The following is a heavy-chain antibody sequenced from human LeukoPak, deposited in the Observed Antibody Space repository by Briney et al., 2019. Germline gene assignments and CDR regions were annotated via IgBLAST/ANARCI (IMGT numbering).Heavy chain of an antibody. CDR2: IYYSGST. D-gene: IGHD3-9*01. CDR1: GGSISSYY. Sequence: SETLSLTCTISGGSISSYYWSWIRQPPGKGLEWIGYIYYSGSTNYNPSLKSRVTISVDTSKNQFSLKLSSVTAADTAVYYCARHGYYDILTGYYEGFDPWGQGTLVTVSS. CDR3: ARHGYYDILTGYYEGFDP. V-gene: IGHV4-59*08. J-gene: IGHJ5*02.